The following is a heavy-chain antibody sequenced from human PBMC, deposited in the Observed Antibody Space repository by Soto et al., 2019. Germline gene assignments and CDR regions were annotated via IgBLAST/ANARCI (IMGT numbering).Heavy chain of an antibody. Sequence: QVQLVESGGGVVQPGRSLRLSCAASGFTFSNYGMHWVRQAPGKGLEWVAVIWYDGSNKYYADSVKGRFTISSDNSKNTMYLQMDSLRAGDTAVYYCARAAAGNSPFDYWGQGTLVTVSS. J-gene: IGHJ4*02. V-gene: IGHV3-33*01. CDR2: IWYDGSNK. D-gene: IGHD6-13*01. CDR1: GFTFSNYG. CDR3: ARAAAGNSPFDY.